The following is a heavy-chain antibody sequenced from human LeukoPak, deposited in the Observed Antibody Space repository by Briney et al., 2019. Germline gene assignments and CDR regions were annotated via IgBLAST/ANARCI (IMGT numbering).Heavy chain of an antibody. Sequence: GGTLRLSCAASGFTFSSYGMNWVRQAPGKGLEWVSTISGSGTSTYYADSVKGRFTISRDNSKNTLYLQMNSLRAEDTAVYYCAKGLGFGQWPLDYWGQGTLVTVSS. CDR1: GFTFSSYG. V-gene: IGHV3-23*01. CDR2: ISGSGTST. J-gene: IGHJ4*02. D-gene: IGHD6-19*01. CDR3: AKGLGFGQWPLDY.